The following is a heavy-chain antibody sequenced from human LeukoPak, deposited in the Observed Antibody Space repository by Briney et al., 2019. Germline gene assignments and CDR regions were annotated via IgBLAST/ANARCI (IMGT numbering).Heavy chain of an antibody. CDR1: GGSISSYY. CDR3: ARETTWGNWFDP. J-gene: IGHJ5*02. D-gene: IGHD1-1*01. V-gene: IGHV4-59*01. CDR2: IYYSGST. Sequence: SETLSLACTVSGGSISSYYWSWIRQPPGKGLEWIGYIYYSGSTNYNPSLKSRVTISVDTSKNQFSLKLSSVTAADTAVYYCARETTWGNWFDPWGQGTLVTVSS.